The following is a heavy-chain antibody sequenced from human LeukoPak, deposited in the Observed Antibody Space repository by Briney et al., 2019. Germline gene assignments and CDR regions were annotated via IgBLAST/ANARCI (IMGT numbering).Heavy chain of an antibody. V-gene: IGHV3-20*04. D-gene: IGHD6-19*01. Sequence: GSLRLSCAASGFAFDDHGMSWVRQAPGKGLEWVCGINWNGGSRGYADSVKGRFTISRDNAKNSLFLQMNSLRVEDTALYYCARMAGAGYYFYMDVWGKGTTVSVSS. CDR2: INWNGGSR. J-gene: IGHJ6*03. CDR3: ARMAGAGYYFYMDV. CDR1: GFAFDDHG.